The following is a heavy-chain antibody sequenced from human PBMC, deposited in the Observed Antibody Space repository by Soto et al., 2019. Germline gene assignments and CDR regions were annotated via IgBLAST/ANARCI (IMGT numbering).Heavy chain of an antibody. CDR3: ARRLRGVFDY. CDR2: IYYSGST. D-gene: IGHD3-16*01. J-gene: IGHJ4*02. Sequence: QLQLQESGPGLVKPSETLSLTCTVSGGSISSSSYYWGWIRQPPGKGLEWIGSIYYSGSTYYNPSLKSRVTISVDTSKNQFSLRLSSVTAADTAVYYCARRLRGVFDYWGQGTLVTVSS. V-gene: IGHV4-39*01. CDR1: GGSISSSSYY.